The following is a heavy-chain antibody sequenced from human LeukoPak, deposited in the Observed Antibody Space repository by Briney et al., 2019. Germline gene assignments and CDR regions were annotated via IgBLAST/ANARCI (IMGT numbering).Heavy chain of an antibody. D-gene: IGHD6-6*01. CDR1: GGSFSGYY. V-gene: IGHV4-34*01. J-gene: IGHJ6*03. CDR2: INHSGST. Sequence: SETLSLTCAVYGGSFSGYYWSWIRQPPGKGLQWIGEINHSGSTYYNPSLKSRVTISVDTSKNQFSLKLSSVTAADTAVYYCARQSIAARGYYMDVWGKGTTVTVSS. CDR3: ARQSIAARGYYMDV.